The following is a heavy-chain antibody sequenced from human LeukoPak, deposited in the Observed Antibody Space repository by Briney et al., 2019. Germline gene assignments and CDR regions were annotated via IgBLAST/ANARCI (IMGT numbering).Heavy chain of an antibody. D-gene: IGHD6-19*01. CDR1: GFTFSSYS. V-gene: IGHV3-21*04. CDR3: AKDLAAVPGNKYFAY. J-gene: IGHJ4*02. Sequence: GGSLRLSCAASGFTFSSYSMNWVRQAPGKGLEWVSSISSSSTYIYYTDSVKGRFTISRDDASNSLDLQMSSLRAEDTAVYYCAKDLAAVPGNKYFAYWGQGTLVTVSS. CDR2: ISSSSTYI.